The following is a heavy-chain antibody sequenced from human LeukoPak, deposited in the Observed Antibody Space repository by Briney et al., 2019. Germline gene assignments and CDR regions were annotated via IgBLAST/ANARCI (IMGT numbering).Heavy chain of an antibody. J-gene: IGHJ6*03. CDR2: IYIAGNT. CDR3: ARAFSNYYHMDV. V-gene: IGHV3-66*02. Sequence: GGSLRLSCEASGFNVSANYMSWIRPAPGKGLEWVSVIYIAGNTYYTDSVKGRFTISRDNSKNTLCLQMNSLRAEDTAVYNCARAFSNYYHMDVWGKGTTVIVSS. CDR1: GFNVSANY.